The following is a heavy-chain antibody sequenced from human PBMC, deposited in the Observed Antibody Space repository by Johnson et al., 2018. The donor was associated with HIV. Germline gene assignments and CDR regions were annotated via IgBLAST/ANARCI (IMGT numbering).Heavy chain of an antibody. CDR1: GFSFSSNY. J-gene: IGHJ3*02. CDR2: IYSGGST. Sequence: VQLLESGGGLVQPGGCLRLSCAASGFSFSSNYMSWVRQAPGKGLEWVAVIYSGGSTYYADSVKGRFTVSRDSSKNTLYLHMNSLRAEDTAVYYCAVCLSCGDAFDIWGQGTMVTVSS. D-gene: IGHD2-21*01. V-gene: IGHV3-66*01. CDR3: AVCLSCGDAFDI.